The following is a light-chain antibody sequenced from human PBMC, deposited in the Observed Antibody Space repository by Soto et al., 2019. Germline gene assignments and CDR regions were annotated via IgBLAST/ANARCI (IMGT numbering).Light chain of an antibody. Sequence: QPVLTQPPSASGTPGQRVTISCSGSSSNIGSNYVYWYQQLPGTAPKLLIYSNKQRPSGVPDRFSGSKSGTSASLAISGLRSEDEADYYCAAWDDSLSGWVFGGGTKLTVL. CDR2: SNK. CDR3: AAWDDSLSGWV. J-gene: IGLJ3*02. CDR1: SSNIGSNY. V-gene: IGLV1-47*02.